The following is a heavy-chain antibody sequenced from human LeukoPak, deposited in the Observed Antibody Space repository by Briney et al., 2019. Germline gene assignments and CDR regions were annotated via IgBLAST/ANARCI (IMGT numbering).Heavy chain of an antibody. CDR2: ISSSSSYI. CDR3: ARIGYCSSTSCYGYYYYYYYMDV. J-gene: IGHJ6*03. CDR1: GFTFSSYS. D-gene: IGHD2-2*01. Sequence: PGGSLRLSCAASGFTFSSYSMNWVRQAPGKGLEWVSSISSSSSYIYCADSVKARFTISRDNAKNSLYLQMNSLRAEDTAVYYCARIGYCSSTSCYGYYYYYYYMDVWGKGTTVTVSS. V-gene: IGHV3-21*01.